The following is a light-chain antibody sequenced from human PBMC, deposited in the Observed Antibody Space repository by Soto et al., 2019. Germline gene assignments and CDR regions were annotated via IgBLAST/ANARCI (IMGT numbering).Light chain of an antibody. CDR1: QSVSSTY. CDR2: GAS. CDR3: QQCGSSPGT. Sequence: EIVLTQSPGTLSLSPGERATLSCRASQSVSSTYLAWYQQKPGQAPRLLLYGASSRATGIPDRFSGSGSGTDFTLTISRLEPEDFAVYYCQQCGSSPGTFGQGTKVEIK. V-gene: IGKV3-20*01. J-gene: IGKJ1*01.